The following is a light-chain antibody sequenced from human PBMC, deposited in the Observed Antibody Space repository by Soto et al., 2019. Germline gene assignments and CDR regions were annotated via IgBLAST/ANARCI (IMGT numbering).Light chain of an antibody. CDR1: SSDIGGYNF. J-gene: IGLJ2*01. CDR2: EVN. Sequence: QSVLTQPASVSGSLGQSITISCTGTSSDIGGYNFVSWYQHHPGKAPKLMIYEVNNRPSGVSSRFSGSKSGNTASLTISGLQTEDEADYYCSSFTTSSTLVVFGGGTKLTVL. CDR3: SSFTTSSTLVV. V-gene: IGLV2-14*01.